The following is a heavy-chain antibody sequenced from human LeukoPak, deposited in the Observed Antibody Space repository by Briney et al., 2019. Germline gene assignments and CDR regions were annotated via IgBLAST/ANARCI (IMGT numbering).Heavy chain of an antibody. CDR1: GFIVSSNY. CDR3: AGNSMVRGVPNWFDP. J-gene: IGHJ5*02. D-gene: IGHD3-10*01. V-gene: IGHV3-53*01. CDR2: IYSGGST. Sequence: QTGGSLRLSCAASGFIVSSNYMSWVRQAPGKGLEGVSVIYSGGSTYYADYVKGRFTISRDNSKNTLYLQMNILSADDTAVYYCAGNSMVRGVPNWFDPWGQGTLVIVTS.